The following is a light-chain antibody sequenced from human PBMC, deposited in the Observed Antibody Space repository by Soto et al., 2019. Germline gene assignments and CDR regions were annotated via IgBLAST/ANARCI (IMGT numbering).Light chain of an antibody. CDR3: QQYNGYPT. CDR2: GAS. J-gene: IGKJ1*01. Sequence: EIVLTQSPGTLSLSPGERATLSCRASQTFSNSFLSWFQQIPGQAPRLLIYGASMRATGIPDRFSGSGSGTDFTLTISGLLPDDFATYYCQQYNGYPTFGQGTKVDI. V-gene: IGKV3-20*01. CDR1: QTFSNSF.